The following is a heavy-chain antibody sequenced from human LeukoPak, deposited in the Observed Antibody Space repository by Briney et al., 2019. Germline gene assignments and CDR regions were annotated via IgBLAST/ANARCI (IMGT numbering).Heavy chain of an antibody. CDR3: ARDRSSGWYDY. J-gene: IGHJ4*02. V-gene: IGHV1-18*01. D-gene: IGHD6-19*01. CDR2: ISAYNGNT. CDR1: GYTFTRYG. Sequence: ASVKVSCKASGYTFTRYGITWVRQAPGQGLEWMGWISAYNGNTNYAQKLQGRVTMTTDTSTSTAYMELRSLRSDDTAVYYCARDRSSGWYDYWGQGTLVTVSS.